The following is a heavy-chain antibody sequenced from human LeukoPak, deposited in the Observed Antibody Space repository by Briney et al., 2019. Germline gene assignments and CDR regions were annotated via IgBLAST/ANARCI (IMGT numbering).Heavy chain of an antibody. CDR2: ISCNGCST. CDR1: GFSFSIYA. J-gene: IGHJ5*01. CDR3: VKGGQRYDFWRFDF. V-gene: IGHV3-23*01. Sequence: GGSQRLSCEASGFSFSIYAMSWVRQAPGKGLEWVSSISCNGCSTYYANSVKGQFTIARDNSKNMLYMEMNSLREENTALYYCVKGGQRYDFWRFDFWGRGTLATVSS. D-gene: IGHD3-3*01.